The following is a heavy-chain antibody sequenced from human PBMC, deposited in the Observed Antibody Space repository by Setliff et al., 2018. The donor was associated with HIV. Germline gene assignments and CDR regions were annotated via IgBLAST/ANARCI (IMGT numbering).Heavy chain of an antibody. Sequence: GASVKVSCKASGYTFTTYYIHYLRQAPGQGPEWMGIINPNGGSTNYAQKFEGRVAIFADTSTTTVYMELSSLNSDDTAIYYCARVYGSGSSPGAFDIWGQGTMVTVSS. J-gene: IGHJ3*02. V-gene: IGHV1-46*01. CDR1: GYTFTTYY. CDR2: INPNGGST. D-gene: IGHD3-10*01. CDR3: ARVYGSGSSPGAFDI.